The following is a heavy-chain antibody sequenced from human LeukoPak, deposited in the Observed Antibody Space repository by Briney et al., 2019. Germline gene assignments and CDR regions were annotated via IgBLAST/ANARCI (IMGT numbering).Heavy chain of an antibody. D-gene: IGHD5-18*01. J-gene: IGHJ6*02. CDR3: AKDPDTAMAYYYYGMDV. CDR1: GFTFSSYA. Sequence: GGSLRLSCAASGFTFSSYAMSWVRQAPGKGLEWVSAISDSGGSTYYADSVKGRFTISRDNSKNTLYLQMNSLRAEDTAVYYCAKDPDTAMAYYYYGMDVWGQGTTVTVSS. CDR2: ISDSGGST. V-gene: IGHV3-23*01.